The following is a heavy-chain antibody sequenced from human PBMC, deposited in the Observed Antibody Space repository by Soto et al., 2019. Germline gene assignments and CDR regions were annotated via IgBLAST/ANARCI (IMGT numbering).Heavy chain of an antibody. Sequence: EVQLVGSGGGLVQPGGSLRLSCAASGFTVSSHYMSWVRQAPGKGLAWVSVIYRDGSTYYADSVKGRFTISRDNSKNTLFLQMNSLRAEDTAKYYCARRYYGGNSQAFDIWSQGTMVTVTS. CDR3: ARRYYGGNSQAFDI. J-gene: IGHJ3*02. CDR1: GFTVSSHY. V-gene: IGHV3-66*01. D-gene: IGHD4-17*01. CDR2: IYRDGST.